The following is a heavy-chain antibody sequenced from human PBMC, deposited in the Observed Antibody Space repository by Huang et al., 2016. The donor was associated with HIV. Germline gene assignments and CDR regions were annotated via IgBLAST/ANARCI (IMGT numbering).Heavy chain of an antibody. Sequence: VESGGDAVQSGRSLRLSCRGSGFIFNDFAINWFRQSPRKGLEWIGVVRSSSFGGASKSAPSVKDRFSVSRDEAKNVAFLQMENLQVDDTAVYYCSPTGDDYFYYYMDVWGNGTTVIVS. CDR1: GFIFNDFA. V-gene: IGHV3-49*03. CDR3: SPTGDDYFYYYMDV. D-gene: IGHD4-17*01. J-gene: IGHJ6*03. CDR2: VRSSSFGGAS.